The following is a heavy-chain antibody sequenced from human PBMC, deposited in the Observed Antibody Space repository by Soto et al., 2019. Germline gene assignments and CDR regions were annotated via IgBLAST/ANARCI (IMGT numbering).Heavy chain of an antibody. CDR2: IYYSGST. J-gene: IGHJ5*02. CDR3: ARDIREGSGSYYIVIPWFDP. D-gene: IGHD3-10*01. Sequence: SETLCLTCTVSGGSISSGGYYWSWIRQHPGKGLEWIGYIYYSGSTYYNPSLKSRVTISVDTSKNQFSLKLSSVTAADTAVYYCARDIREGSGSYYIVIPWFDPWGQGTLVTVSS. CDR1: GGSISSGGYY. V-gene: IGHV4-31*03.